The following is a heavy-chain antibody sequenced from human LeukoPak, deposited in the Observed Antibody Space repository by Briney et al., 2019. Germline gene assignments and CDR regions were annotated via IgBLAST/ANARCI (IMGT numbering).Heavy chain of an antibody. D-gene: IGHD3-9*01. CDR2: XSGSGGST. V-gene: IGHV3-23*01. CDR3: AKSARLRYFDWLLSYYYYGMDV. J-gene: IGHJ6*02. CDR1: GFTFSSYA. Sequence: PGGSLRLSCAASGFTFSSYAMSWVRQAPGKGLEXXXXXSGSGGSTYYADSVKGRFTISRDNSKNTLYLQMNSLRAEDTAVYYCAKSARLRYFDWLLSYYYYGMDVWGQGTTVTVSS.